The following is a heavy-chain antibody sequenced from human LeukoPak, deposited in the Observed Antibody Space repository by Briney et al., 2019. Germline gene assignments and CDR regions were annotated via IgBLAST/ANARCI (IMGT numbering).Heavy chain of an antibody. D-gene: IGHD6-19*01. CDR1: GGSFSGYY. V-gene: IGHV4-59*01. CDR2: IYYSGST. J-gene: IGHJ4*02. CDR3: ARDPSSGWIFDY. Sequence: PSXXLSLTCAVYGGSFSGYYWSWIRQPPGKGLEWIGYIYYSGSTNYNPSLKGRGTISVDTSKNQFSLKLSSVPAADTAVYYCARDPSSGWIFDYWGQGTLVTVSS.